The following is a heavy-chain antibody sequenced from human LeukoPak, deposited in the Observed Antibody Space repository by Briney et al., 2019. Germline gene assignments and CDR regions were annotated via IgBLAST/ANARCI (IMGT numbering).Heavy chain of an antibody. J-gene: IGHJ4*02. CDR1: GYTFTGYY. V-gene: IGHV1-2*02. Sequence: GASVKVSCKASGYTFTGYYIHWVRQAPGQGLEWMGWINPNSGGTNYAQKFQGGVTMTRDTSISTAYMELSRLRSDDTAVYYCARGYAVAGTGLFDYWGQGTLVTVSS. CDR2: INPNSGGT. CDR3: ARGYAVAGTGLFDY. D-gene: IGHD6-19*01.